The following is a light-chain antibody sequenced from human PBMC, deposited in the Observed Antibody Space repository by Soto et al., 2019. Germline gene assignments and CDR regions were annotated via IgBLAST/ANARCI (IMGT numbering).Light chain of an antibody. V-gene: IGKV1-33*01. CDR3: QQYDNPPLT. CDR1: QDISNY. Sequence: QEPQSPSSLSASVGDRVTITCQASQDISNYLNWYQQKPGKAPKLLIYDASNLETGVPSRFSGSGSGTDFTFTISSLQPEDIATYYCQQYDNPPLTFGGGTKVDIK. J-gene: IGKJ4*01. CDR2: DAS.